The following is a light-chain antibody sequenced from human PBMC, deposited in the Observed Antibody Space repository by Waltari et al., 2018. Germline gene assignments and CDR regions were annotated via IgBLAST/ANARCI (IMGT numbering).Light chain of an antibody. CDR1: QNIGTY. J-gene: IGKJ4*01. Sequence: DIQLTQSPSSLSASLGDSVTTTCRASQNIGTYLNWYQQRPGEAPNLLIYTASNLHPGVPSRFSGSFSGTDFTLTVSSLQPEDFATFYCQQTYSLPGTFGGGTRVELK. V-gene: IGKV1-39*01. CDR3: QQTYSLPGT. CDR2: TAS.